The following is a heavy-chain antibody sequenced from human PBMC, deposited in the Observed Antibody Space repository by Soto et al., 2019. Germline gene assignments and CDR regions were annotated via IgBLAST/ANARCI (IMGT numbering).Heavy chain of an antibody. J-gene: IGHJ5*02. CDR1: GYTFTGYY. V-gene: IGHV1-2*02. CDR3: ARVFPLVFMVRGVTEFWFDP. D-gene: IGHD3-10*01. Sequence: QVQLVQSGAEVKKPGASVKVSCKASGYTFTGYYMHWVRQAPGQGLEWMGWINPNSGGTNYAQKFQGRVTMTRDTSISTAYMELSRLSSDDTAVYYCARVFPLVFMVRGVTEFWFDPWGQGTLVTVSS. CDR2: INPNSGGT.